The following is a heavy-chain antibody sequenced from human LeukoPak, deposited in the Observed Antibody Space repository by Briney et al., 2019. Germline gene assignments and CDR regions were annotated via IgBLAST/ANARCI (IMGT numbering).Heavy chain of an antibody. CDR1: GGSISSSNYY. CDR3: ARLLIYCSSTSCHFDY. Sequence: PSETLSFTCTVSGGSISSSNYYWGWIRQPPGKGLEWIGSIYYSGITYYNPSLKSRVTISVDTSNNQFSLKLSSVTAADTAMYYCARLLIYCSSTSCHFDYWGQGTLVTVSS. V-gene: IGHV4-39*01. D-gene: IGHD2-2*01. CDR2: IYYSGIT. J-gene: IGHJ4*02.